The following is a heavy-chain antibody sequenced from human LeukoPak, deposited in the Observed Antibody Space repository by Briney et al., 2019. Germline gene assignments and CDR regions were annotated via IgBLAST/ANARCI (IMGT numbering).Heavy chain of an antibody. CDR3: ARGDCSGATCYDLLDV. V-gene: IGHV1-2*02. CDR2: INPKSGGT. CDR1: GYTFTDYY. D-gene: IGHD2-2*01. J-gene: IGHJ3*01. Sequence: ASVKVSCKASGYTFTDYYIHWVRQAPGQGLEWMGWINPKSGGTDSAQKFQGRVTMTRDTSISSAYVELSRLSSDDTAVYYCARGDCSGATCYDLLDVWGQGTKVTVSS.